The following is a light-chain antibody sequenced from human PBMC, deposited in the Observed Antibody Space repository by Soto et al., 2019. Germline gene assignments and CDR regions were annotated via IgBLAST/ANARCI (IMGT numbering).Light chain of an antibody. CDR2: EVT. CDR3: NSHTASTTRI. V-gene: IGLV2-14*01. J-gene: IGLJ1*01. CDR1: SSDVAGYNH. Sequence: QSVLTQPHSVSESPGKTVTISCTGTSSDVAGYNHVSWYQHHPGKAPKLMIYEVTKRPSGVSNRFSGSKSGDTASLTISGLQAEDEADYYCNSHTASTTRIFGTGTKLTVL.